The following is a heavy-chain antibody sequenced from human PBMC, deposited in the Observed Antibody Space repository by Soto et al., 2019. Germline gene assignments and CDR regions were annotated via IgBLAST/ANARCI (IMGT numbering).Heavy chain of an antibody. J-gene: IGHJ4*02. CDR3: TGDYYDSSGYYSEGEYFDY. D-gene: IGHD3-22*01. V-gene: IGHV3-15*07. CDR1: GFTFSNAW. CDR2: IKSKTDGGTT. Sequence: EVQLVESGGGLVKPGGSLRLSCAASGFTFSNAWMNWVRQAPGKGLEWVGRIKSKTDGGTTVYAAPVKGRFTISRDDSKNTLYLQMNSMKTEDTAVYYCTGDYYDSSGYYSEGEYFDYWGQGTLVTVSA.